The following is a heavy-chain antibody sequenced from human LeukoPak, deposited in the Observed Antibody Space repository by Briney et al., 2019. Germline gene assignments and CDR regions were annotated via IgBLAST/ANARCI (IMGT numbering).Heavy chain of an antibody. CDR1: GLTVSTNY. CDR3: AREGSSGWYEFWFDP. CDR2: IYRDGTP. D-gene: IGHD6-19*01. V-gene: IGHV3-66*01. J-gene: IGHJ5*02. Sequence: GGSLRLSCAASGLTVSTNYMNWVRHAPGKGLEWVSVIYRDGTPYYAESVKGRFNISRDNSKNTLYLQMNSVRADDTAFYYCAREGSSGWYEFWFDPWGQGTLVTVSA.